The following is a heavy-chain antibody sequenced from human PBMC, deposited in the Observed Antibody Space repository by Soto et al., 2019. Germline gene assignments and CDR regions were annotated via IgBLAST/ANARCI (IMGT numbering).Heavy chain of an antibody. V-gene: IGHV1-69*06. D-gene: IGHD2-15*01. CDR1: GGTFSSYA. J-gene: IGHJ5*02. CDR2: IIPIFGTA. Sequence: GASVKVSCKASGGTFSSYAISWVRQAPGKGLEWMGGIIPIFGTANYAQKFQGRVTITADKSTSTAYMELSSLRSEVSAVYYCARGVGVLAWFDPWGQGTLVTVSS. CDR3: ARGVGVLAWFDP.